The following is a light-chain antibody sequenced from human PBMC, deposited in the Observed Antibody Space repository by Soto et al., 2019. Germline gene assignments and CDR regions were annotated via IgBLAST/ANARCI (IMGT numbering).Light chain of an antibody. CDR3: LQHNSHPWT. J-gene: IGKJ1*01. CDR1: QGISKD. V-gene: IGKV1-17*01. Sequence: DIQMTQSPASLPASIGDTVSITCRASQGISKDLSWFQQQPGKAPKRLIYAASSLQRGVPARFSGSGSVPQFTLTISSLQPEDFGTYYCLQHNSHPWTFGQGTKVE. CDR2: AAS.